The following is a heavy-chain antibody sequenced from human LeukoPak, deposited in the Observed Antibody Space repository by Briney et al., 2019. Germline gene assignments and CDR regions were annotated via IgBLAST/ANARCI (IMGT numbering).Heavy chain of an antibody. Sequence: GGSLRLSCAASGFTFSSYAMNWVRQAPGKGLEWVSAITSAGNTYYADSVKGRFTISRDSSKNTLYLQMNSLRAEDTAVYYCAREVMAKRRAFDIWGQGTVVTVSS. J-gene: IGHJ3*02. CDR3: AREVMAKRRAFDI. D-gene: IGHD2-8*01. CDR1: GFTFSSYA. V-gene: IGHV3-23*01. CDR2: ITSAGNT.